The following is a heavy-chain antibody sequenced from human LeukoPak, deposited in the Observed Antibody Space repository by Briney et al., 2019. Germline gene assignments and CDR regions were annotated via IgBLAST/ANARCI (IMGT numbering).Heavy chain of an antibody. D-gene: IGHD4-17*01. CDR3: AKHVAVTPWYFDL. V-gene: IGHV4-59*08. CDR2: IYYAGNT. J-gene: IGHJ2*01. Sequence: SETLSLTCTVSGGSISSYYWSWIRQPPGKALEWIGYIYYAGNTKYSPSLKGRVTISVDTSKNQFSLRLSSVTAADTAVYYCAKHVAVTPWYFDLWGRGTMVTVSS. CDR1: GGSISSYY.